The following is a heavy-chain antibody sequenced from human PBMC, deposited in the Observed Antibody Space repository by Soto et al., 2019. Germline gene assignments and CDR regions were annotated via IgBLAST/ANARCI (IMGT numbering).Heavy chain of an antibody. CDR2: IIPFIGTA. V-gene: IGHV1-69*18. CDR3: ARVVMPTVPASYYYGMDV. Sequence: QVQLVQSGAEVKKPGSSVTVSCKASGGTFSSYAISWVRQAPGQGLEWMGRIIPFIGTANYAQKFQGRVTITAAEATCTAYMELTSLRSEDTAVYYCARVVMPTVPASYYYGMDVWGQGTTVTVSS. CDR1: GGTFSSYA. D-gene: IGHD4-4*01. J-gene: IGHJ6*02.